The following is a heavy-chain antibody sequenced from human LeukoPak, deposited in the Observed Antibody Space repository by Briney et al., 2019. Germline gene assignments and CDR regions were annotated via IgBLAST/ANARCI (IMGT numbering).Heavy chain of an antibody. V-gene: IGHV3-48*04. CDR3: ARDPPEYCSSTSCYYRTGYYYGMDV. J-gene: IGHJ6*02. CDR1: GFTFSSYS. CDR2: ISSSGSTI. Sequence: GGSLRLSCAASGFTFSSYSMNWVRQAPGKGLEWVSYISSSGSTIYYADSVKGRFTISRDNAKNSLYLQMNSLRAEDTAVYYCARDPPEYCSSTSCYYRTGYYYGMDVWGQGTTVTVSS. D-gene: IGHD2-2*01.